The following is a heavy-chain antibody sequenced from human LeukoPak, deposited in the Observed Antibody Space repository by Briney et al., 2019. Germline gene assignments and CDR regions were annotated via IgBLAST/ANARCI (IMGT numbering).Heavy chain of an antibody. D-gene: IGHD3-10*01. CDR3: AKDGVSSSVWAFDI. J-gene: IGHJ3*02. CDR1: GFTFSNYG. V-gene: IGHV3-30*02. CDR2: IRNDGSTK. Sequence: PGGSLRLSCAASGFTFSNYGIHWVRQAPGKGLEGVAFIRNDGSTKYYVDSVKGRFVISRDNSRNTLYLYMNSLRAEDSAVYYCAKDGVSSSVWAFDIWGQGTMVTVSS.